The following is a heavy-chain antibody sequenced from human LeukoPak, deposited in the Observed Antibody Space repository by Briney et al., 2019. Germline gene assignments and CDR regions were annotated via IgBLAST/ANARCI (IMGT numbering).Heavy chain of an antibody. J-gene: IGHJ4*02. CDR2: ISGSGGST. CDR1: GFTFSSYG. D-gene: IGHD3-10*01. CDR3: AKADYYADHLFDY. Sequence: GGSLRLSCAASGFTFSSYGMSWVRQAPGKGLEWVSAISGSGGSTYYADSVKGRFTISRDNSKNSLYLQMNSLKAEDTAVYYCAKADYYADHLFDYWGQGTLVTVSS. V-gene: IGHV3-23*01.